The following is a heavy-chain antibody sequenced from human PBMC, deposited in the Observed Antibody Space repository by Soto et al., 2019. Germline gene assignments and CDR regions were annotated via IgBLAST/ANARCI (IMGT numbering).Heavy chain of an antibody. CDR2: ISDPGTST. J-gene: IGHJ3*01. Sequence: GGSLRLTCAASGFTFGNYAMNWVRQAPGKGLEWISSISDPGTSTYYANSVKGRFSMSRDNSKNTLFLQMNRLRADDTAVYFCAKSLVTPSDAFDLWGRGTLVTVSS. CDR3: AKSLVTPSDAFDL. D-gene: IGHD2-21*02. V-gene: IGHV3-23*01. CDR1: GFTFGNYA.